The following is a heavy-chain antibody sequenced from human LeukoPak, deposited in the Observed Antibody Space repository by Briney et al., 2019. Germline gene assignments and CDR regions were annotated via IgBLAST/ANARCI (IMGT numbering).Heavy chain of an antibody. D-gene: IGHD3-3*01. V-gene: IGHV1-18*01. J-gene: IGHJ3*02. CDR1: GYTFTSYG. CDR3: AGEDYDFWSGYYRVHAFDI. Sequence: GASVKVSCKASGYTFTSYGISWVRQAPGQGLEWMGWISAYNGNTNYAQKLQGRVTMTTDTSTSTAYMELRSLRSDDTAVYYCAGEDYDFWSGYYRVHAFDIWGQGTMVTVSS. CDR2: ISAYNGNT.